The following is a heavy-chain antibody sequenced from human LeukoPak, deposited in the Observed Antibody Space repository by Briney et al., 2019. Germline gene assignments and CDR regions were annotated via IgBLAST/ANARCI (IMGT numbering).Heavy chain of an antibody. CDR2: INHRGST. CDR1: GVSISSSNSY. CDR3: ARGLRQLVRSWHY. V-gene: IGHV4-39*07. D-gene: IGHD6-6*01. J-gene: IGHJ4*02. Sequence: SETLSLTCTVSGVSISSSNSYWSWIRQPPGKGLEWIGEINHRGSTNYNPSLKSRVTISVDTSKNQFSLKLSSVTAADTAVYYCARGLRQLVRSWHYWGQGTLVTVSS.